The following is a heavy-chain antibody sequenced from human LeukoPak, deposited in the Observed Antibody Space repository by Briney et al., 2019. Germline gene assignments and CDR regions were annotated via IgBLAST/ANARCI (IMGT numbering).Heavy chain of an antibody. Sequence: PSETLSLTCTVSGGSISSYYLSWIRQPAGKGLEWIGRIYTSGSTNYNPSLKSRVTMSVDTSKNQFSLKLSSVTAADTAVYYCARENLAAAGTRGGYYYYYYMDVWGKGTTVTVSS. D-gene: IGHD6-13*01. CDR2: IYTSGST. V-gene: IGHV4-4*07. J-gene: IGHJ6*03. CDR1: GGSISSYY. CDR3: ARENLAAAGTRGGYYYYYYMDV.